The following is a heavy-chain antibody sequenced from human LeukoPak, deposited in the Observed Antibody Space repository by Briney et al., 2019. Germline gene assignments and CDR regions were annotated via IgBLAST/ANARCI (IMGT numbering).Heavy chain of an antibody. Sequence: GSLRLSCEASGFTFRSHGMNWVRQPPGKGLEWIGEINHSGSTDYNPSLKSRVTISVDTSKNQFSLKLSSVTAADTAMYYCATQTGSGLFTLPGGQGTLVTVSS. CDR2: INHSGST. CDR1: GFTFRSHG. J-gene: IGHJ1*01. CDR3: ATQTGSGLFTLP. V-gene: IGHV4-34*08. D-gene: IGHD3-10*01.